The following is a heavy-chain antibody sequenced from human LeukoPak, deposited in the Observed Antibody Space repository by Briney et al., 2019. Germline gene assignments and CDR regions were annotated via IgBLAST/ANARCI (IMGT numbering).Heavy chain of an antibody. V-gene: IGHV4-34*01. CDR1: GGSFSGYY. J-gene: IGHJ5*02. Sequence: SETLSLTCAVYGGSFSGYYWSWIRQPPGKGLEWIGEINHSGSTNYNPSLKSRVTISVDTSNNQFSLKLSSVTAADTAVYYCARAYCGGDCYPINWFDPWGQGTLVTVSS. CDR2: INHSGST. D-gene: IGHD2-21*01. CDR3: ARAYCGGDCYPINWFDP.